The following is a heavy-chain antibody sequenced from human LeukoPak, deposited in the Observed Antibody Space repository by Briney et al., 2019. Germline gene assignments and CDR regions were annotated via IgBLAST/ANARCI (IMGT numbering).Heavy chain of an antibody. CDR1: GFTFSDYY. V-gene: IGHV3-11*01. CDR2: ISSSGTTT. J-gene: IGHJ4*02. CDR3: ARGTMASDF. D-gene: IGHD3-10*01. Sequence: GGSLRLSCAASGFTFSDYYMSWIRQAPGKGLEWVSYISSSGTTTFYVDSVKGRFTISRDNTKNSLYLQMNSLRAEDTAMYYCARGTMASDFWGQGTLVTVSS.